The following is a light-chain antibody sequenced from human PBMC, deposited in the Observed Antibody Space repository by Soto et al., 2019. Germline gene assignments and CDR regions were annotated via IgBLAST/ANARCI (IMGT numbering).Light chain of an antibody. J-gene: IGKJ1*01. V-gene: IGKV3-20*01. CDR1: QSVSSSY. CDR2: GAS. Sequence: EIVLTQSPGTLSLSPGERATLSCRARQSVSSSYLAWYQQKPGQAPRLLIYGASSRATGIPARFSGSGSGTEFTLTISRLEPEDFAVYYCQQYGSSLPWTFGQGTKVEIK. CDR3: QQYGSSLPWT.